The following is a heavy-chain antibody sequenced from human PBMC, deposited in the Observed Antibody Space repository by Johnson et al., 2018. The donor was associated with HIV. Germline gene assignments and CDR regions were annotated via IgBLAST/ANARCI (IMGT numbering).Heavy chain of an antibody. CDR3: AKGSGWYFTFNI. CDR2: IRLDVTNK. V-gene: IGHV3-30*02. Sequence: QLQLVESGGGVVQPGGPLKLPCAASGFSLRRFVMHWFRQAPAKGLEWVAFIRLDVTNKYYVESVRGRFTISRDNPKNMLDLQLNSLTMEDTAIYYCAKGSGWYFTFNIWSQETMVTVSS. J-gene: IGHJ3*02. D-gene: IGHD6-19*01. CDR1: GFSLRRFV.